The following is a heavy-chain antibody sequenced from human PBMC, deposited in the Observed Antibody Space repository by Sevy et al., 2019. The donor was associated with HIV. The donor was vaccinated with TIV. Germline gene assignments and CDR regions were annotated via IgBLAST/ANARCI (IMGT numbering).Heavy chain of an antibody. J-gene: IGHJ4*02. CDR3: ARDPRMYGDYLLAYFDS. D-gene: IGHD2-8*01. Sequence: GGSLRLSCTASGFTPSTYGMHWVRQAPGKGLEWVAVIGYDGSNKYYADSVKGRLTISRDNSKNTVFLQMDSLRVEDTAVYYCARDPRMYGDYLLAYFDSWGQGTLVTVSS. CDR1: GFTPSTYG. CDR2: IGYDGSNK. V-gene: IGHV3-33*01.